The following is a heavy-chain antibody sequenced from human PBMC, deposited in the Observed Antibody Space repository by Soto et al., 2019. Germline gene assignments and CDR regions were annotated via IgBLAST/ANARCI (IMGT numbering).Heavy chain of an antibody. CDR3: AKDRDIVLVPAAIAGFDY. CDR2: ISGSGGST. Sequence: GGSLRLSCAASGFTFSSYAMSWVSQAPGKGLEWVSAISGSGGSTYYADSVKGRFTISRDNSKNTLYLQMNSLRAEDTAVYYCAKDRDIVLVPAAIAGFDYWGQGTLVTVSS. CDR1: GFTFSSYA. J-gene: IGHJ4*02. D-gene: IGHD2-2*01. V-gene: IGHV3-23*01.